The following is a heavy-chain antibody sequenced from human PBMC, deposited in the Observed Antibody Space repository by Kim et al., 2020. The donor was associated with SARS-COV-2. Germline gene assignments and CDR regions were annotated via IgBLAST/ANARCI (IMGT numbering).Heavy chain of an antibody. CDR2: VGGSGNRT. J-gene: IGHJ6*02. CDR3: VRIGGGIGYCSSGWCPPNGLDV. Sequence: GGSLRLSCVASGFIFSNRDMNWVHQAPGKGLEGVLGVGGSGNRTHYVDSVKGRFLISRDNSRNTLCLQTTSLRAEDTAVYYSVRIGGGIGYCSSGWCPPNGLDVWGQGPTVTVSS. D-gene: IGHD2-15*01. CDR1: GFIFSNRD. V-gene: IGHV3-35*01.